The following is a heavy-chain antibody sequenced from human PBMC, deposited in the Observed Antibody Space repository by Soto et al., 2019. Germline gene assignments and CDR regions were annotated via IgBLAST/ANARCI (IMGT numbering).Heavy chain of an antibody. Sequence: SETLSLTCTVSGGSISSSSYYWGWIRQPPGKGLEWIGSIYYTGSTYYNPSLKSRVAISGDRSKNQVSLELSSVTAADTAVYYCALYCSTTSCYSFYGMDVWGQGTTVTVSS. V-gene: IGHV4-39*01. CDR2: IYYTGST. CDR3: ALYCSTTSCYSFYGMDV. J-gene: IGHJ6*02. D-gene: IGHD2-2*01. CDR1: GGSISSSSYY.